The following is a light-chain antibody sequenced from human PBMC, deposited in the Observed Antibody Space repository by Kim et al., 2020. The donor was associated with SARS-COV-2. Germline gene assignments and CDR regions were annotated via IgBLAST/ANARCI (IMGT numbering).Light chain of an antibody. V-gene: IGLV2-14*03. Sequence: GQSITLSCTGTSGDGGGYNYVAWYQHLPGKAPKIIIDDVSQRPSGTSNRFSASKSGNTASLTISGLQPDDEADYYCSSYTNTNSWVFGGGTRLTVL. CDR3: SSYTNTNSWV. CDR1: SGDGGGYNY. CDR2: DVS. J-gene: IGLJ3*02.